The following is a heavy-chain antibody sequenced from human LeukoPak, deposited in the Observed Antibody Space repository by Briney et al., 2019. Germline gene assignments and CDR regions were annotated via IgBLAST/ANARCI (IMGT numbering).Heavy chain of an antibody. V-gene: IGHV3-21*01. CDR3: ASWETYYYDSSGYYEFDY. CDR1: GFTFSSYS. Sequence: GGSLRLSCAASGFTFSSYSMNWVRQAPGKGLEWVSSISSSSSYIYYADSVKGRFTISRDNAKNSLYLQMNSLRAEDTAVYYCASWETYYYDSSGYYEFDYWGQGTLVTVSS. D-gene: IGHD3-22*01. CDR2: ISSSSSYI. J-gene: IGHJ4*02.